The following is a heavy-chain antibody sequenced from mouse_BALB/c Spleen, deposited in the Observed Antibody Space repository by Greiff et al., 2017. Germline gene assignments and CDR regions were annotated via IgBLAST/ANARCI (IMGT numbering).Heavy chain of an antibody. CDR1: GYTFTSYT. CDR2: INPSSGYT. J-gene: IGHJ3*01. Sequence: QVQLQQSGAELARPGASVSMSCKASGYTFTSYTMHWVKQRPGQGLEWLGYINPSSGYTNYNQKFKDKATLTADKSSSTAYMQLSSLTSEDSAVYNCARGADDYDAAWFAYWGQGTLVTVSA. D-gene: IGHD2-4*01. CDR3: ARGADDYDAAWFAY. V-gene: IGHV1-4*01.